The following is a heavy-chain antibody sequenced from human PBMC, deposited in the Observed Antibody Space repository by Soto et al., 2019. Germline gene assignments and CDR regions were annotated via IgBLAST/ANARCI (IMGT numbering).Heavy chain of an antibody. Sequence: ASVKVSCKASGYTFTSYDINWVRQATGQGLEWMGWMNPNSGNTGYAQKFQGRVTMTRNTSISTAYMELSSLRSEDTAVYYCARGEGSGSYLGLYYYYYMDVWGKGTTVTVSS. CDR1: GYTFTSYD. D-gene: IGHD3-10*01. V-gene: IGHV1-8*01. CDR3: ARGEGSGSYLGLYYYYYMDV. J-gene: IGHJ6*03. CDR2: MNPNSGNT.